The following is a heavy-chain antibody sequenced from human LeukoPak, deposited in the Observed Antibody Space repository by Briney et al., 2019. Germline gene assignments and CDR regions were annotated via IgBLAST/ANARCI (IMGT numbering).Heavy chain of an antibody. CDR2: ISGSGGST. Sequence: HAGGSLRLSCAASGFTFSSYAMSWVRQAPGKGLEWVSAISGSGGSTYYADSVKGRFTISRDNSKNTLYLQMNSLRAEDTAVYYCAKDFYYDILTGYYTWPVDYWGQGTLVTVSS. CDR3: AKDFYYDILTGYYTWPVDY. V-gene: IGHV3-23*01. D-gene: IGHD3-9*01. J-gene: IGHJ4*02. CDR1: GFTFSSYA.